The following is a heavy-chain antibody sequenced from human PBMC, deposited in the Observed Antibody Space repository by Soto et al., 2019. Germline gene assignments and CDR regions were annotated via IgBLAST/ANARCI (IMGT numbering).Heavy chain of an antibody. CDR3: ARDALVRGVHPPDY. Sequence: QVQLAESGGGVVQSGRSLRLSCAASGFALSSFDMHWVRQAPGKGLEWVAVIWYDGSNEYYADSLKGRFTISRDNSKNTLYLQMNSLRVEDTAVYYCARDALVRGVHPPDYWGQGTLVTVSS. CDR1: GFALSSFD. CDR2: IWYDGSNE. J-gene: IGHJ4*02. V-gene: IGHV3-33*01. D-gene: IGHD3-10*01.